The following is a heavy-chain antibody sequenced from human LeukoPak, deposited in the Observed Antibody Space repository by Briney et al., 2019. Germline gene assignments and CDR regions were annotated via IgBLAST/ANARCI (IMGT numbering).Heavy chain of an antibody. CDR1: GGSISSSSYY. Sequence: SETLSLTCTVSGGSISSSSYYWGWIRQPPGKGLEWIGSIYYNGNTYYNASLKSQVSISIDTSKNQFSLRLTSVTAADTAVYYCARQAGSGLFILPGGQGTLVTVSS. J-gene: IGHJ4*02. D-gene: IGHD3/OR15-3a*01. CDR2: IYYNGNT. V-gene: IGHV4-39*01. CDR3: ARQAGSGLFILP.